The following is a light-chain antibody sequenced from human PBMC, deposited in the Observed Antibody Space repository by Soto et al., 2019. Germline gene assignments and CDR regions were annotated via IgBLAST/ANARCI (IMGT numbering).Light chain of an antibody. Sequence: EIVLTQSPGTLSLSPGERATLSCRASQSVSSSYLAWYQQKPGQAPRLLIYGASSRATGIPDRFSGSGSGTDFTLTISRLEPEDFAVYYCQHYGSSPWTFDHGTKVEIK. CDR1: QSVSSSY. CDR3: QHYGSSPWT. J-gene: IGKJ1*01. CDR2: GAS. V-gene: IGKV3-20*01.